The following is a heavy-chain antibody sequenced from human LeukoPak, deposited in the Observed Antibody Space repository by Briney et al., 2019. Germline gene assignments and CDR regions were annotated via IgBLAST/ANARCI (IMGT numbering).Heavy chain of an antibody. V-gene: IGHV1-18*01. J-gene: IGHJ3*02. D-gene: IGHD6-19*01. CDR1: GYTFTSYG. CDR3: ARDRAYSGWHLGPDAFDI. Sequence: ASVKVSCKASGYTFTSYGISWVRQAPGQGLEWMGWISAYNGNTNYAQKLQGRVTMTADTSTSTAYMELRSLRSDDTAVYYCARDRAYSGWHLGPDAFDIWGQGTMVTVSS. CDR2: ISAYNGNT.